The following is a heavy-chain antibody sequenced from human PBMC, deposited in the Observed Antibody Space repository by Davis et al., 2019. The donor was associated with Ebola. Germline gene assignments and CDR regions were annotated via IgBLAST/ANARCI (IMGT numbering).Heavy chain of an antibody. V-gene: IGHV4-34*01. D-gene: IGHD4-23*01. J-gene: IGHJ6*04. CDR3: ARDRPFTVVTLYYYYYGMDV. CDR2: INHSGST. CDR1: GGSISSYY. Sequence: SETLSLTCTVSGGSISSYYWSWIRQPPGKGLEWIGEINHSGSTNYNPSLKSRVTISVDTSKNQFSLKLSSVTAADTAVYYCARDRPFTVVTLYYYYYGMDVWGKGTTVTVSS.